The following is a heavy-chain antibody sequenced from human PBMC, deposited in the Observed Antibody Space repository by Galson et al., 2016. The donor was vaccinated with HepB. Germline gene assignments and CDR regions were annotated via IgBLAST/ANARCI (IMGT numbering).Heavy chain of an antibody. CDR3: ARATIVIPAAIGGRLDV. CDR1: GGSFSGYF. CDR2: ITHSGTT. J-gene: IGHJ6*02. D-gene: IGHD2-2*02. V-gene: IGHV4-34*01. Sequence: ETLSLTCAVYGGSFSGYFWSWIRQPPGKGLEWIGEITHSGTTNYNPSLKRRVTISVDTSNNQLSLQLSSVTAADTAVYYCARATIVIPAAIGGRLDVWGQGTTDTVSS.